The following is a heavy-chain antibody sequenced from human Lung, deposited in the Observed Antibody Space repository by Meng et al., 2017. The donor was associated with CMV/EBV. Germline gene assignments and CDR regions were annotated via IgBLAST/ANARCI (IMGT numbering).Heavy chain of an antibody. Sequence: ASGFTFSNCGVHWVRQAPGKGLEWVAFVSYDGSNKNYPDSVKGRFSISRDDSKNTLYVQINSLRPEDTAVYYCAKDLCSSSCYPDYWGQGTLVTVSS. V-gene: IGHV3-30*18. CDR2: VSYDGSNK. CDR1: GFTFSNCG. D-gene: IGHD2-2*01. CDR3: AKDLCSSSCYPDY. J-gene: IGHJ4*02.